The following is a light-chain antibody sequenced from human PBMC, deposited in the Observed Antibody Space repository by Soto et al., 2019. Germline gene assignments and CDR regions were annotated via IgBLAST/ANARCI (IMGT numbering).Light chain of an antibody. V-gene: IGKV2-30*01. Sequence: DVVMTQSPLSLPVTLGQPASISCRSSQSLVFSDGNTYLNWLQQRPGQSPRSLIYKVSNRDSGVPDRFSGSGSGTDFALNISRVEAEDVGVYYCMQGTHWPPFSFGQGTKLEIK. CDR2: KVS. CDR3: MQGTHWPPFS. J-gene: IGKJ2*03. CDR1: QSLVFSDGNTY.